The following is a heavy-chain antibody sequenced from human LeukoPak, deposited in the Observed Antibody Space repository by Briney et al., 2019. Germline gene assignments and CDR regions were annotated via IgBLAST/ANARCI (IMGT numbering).Heavy chain of an antibody. V-gene: IGHV4-59*01. D-gene: IGHD4-23*01. CDR2: IYYSGST. CDR3: ARATVATDHDY. Sequence: SETLSLTCTVSGGSISSYYWSWIRQPPGKGLECIGYIYYSGSTNYNPSLKSRVTISVDTSKNQFSLKLSSVTAADTAVYYCARATVATDHDYWGQGTLVAVSS. CDR1: GGSISSYY. J-gene: IGHJ4*02.